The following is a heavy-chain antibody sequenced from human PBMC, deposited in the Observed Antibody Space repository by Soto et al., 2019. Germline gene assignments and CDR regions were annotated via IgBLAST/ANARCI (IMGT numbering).Heavy chain of an antibody. CDR1: GFTFSSYA. CDR2: ISGSGGST. V-gene: IGHV3-23*01. J-gene: IGHJ6*03. Sequence: GGSLRLSCAASGFTFSSYAMSWVRQAPGQGLEWVSAISGSGGSTYYADSVKGRFTISRDNSKNTLYLQMNSLRAEDTAVYYCAKARDSSSWTYFYYYYMDVWGKGTTVTVSS. D-gene: IGHD6-13*01. CDR3: AKARDSSSWTYFYYYYMDV.